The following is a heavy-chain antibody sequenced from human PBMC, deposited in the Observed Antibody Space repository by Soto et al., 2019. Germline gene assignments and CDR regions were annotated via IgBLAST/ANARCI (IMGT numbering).Heavy chain of an antibody. CDR3: ARLHGYCISSSCHGHYAMDG. CDR2: TYYSGTT. V-gene: IGHV4-39*01. Sequence: QLQLQESGPGLVKPSETLSLTCTASSASISSSSYTWGWIRQPPGKGLEWIGSTYYSGTTYYNPSRNSLVTVSVDTSNNQFSLKVTSVTAADTAVYYCARLHGYCISSSCHGHYAMDGWGQGTTVTVSS. D-gene: IGHD2-2*01. CDR1: SASISSSSYT. J-gene: IGHJ6*02.